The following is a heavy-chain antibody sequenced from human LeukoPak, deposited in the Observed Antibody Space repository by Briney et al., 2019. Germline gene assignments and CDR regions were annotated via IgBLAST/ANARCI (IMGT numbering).Heavy chain of an antibody. V-gene: IGHV3-23*01. Sequence: GGSLRLSCAASGFTFSSYAMSWVRQAPGKGLEWVSAISGSGGSTYYADSVKGRFTISRDNSKNTLYLQMNSLRAEDTAVYYCAKATLNYYYYGSGDYGMDVWGQGTTVTVSS. D-gene: IGHD3-10*01. CDR1: GFTFSSYA. CDR3: AKATLNYYYYGSGDYGMDV. CDR2: ISGSGGST. J-gene: IGHJ6*02.